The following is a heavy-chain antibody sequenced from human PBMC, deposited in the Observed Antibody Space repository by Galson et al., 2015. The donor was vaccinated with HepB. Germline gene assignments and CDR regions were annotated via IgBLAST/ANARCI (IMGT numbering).Heavy chain of an antibody. V-gene: IGHV1-18*04. CDR3: ARDVEGGWVVVPAAILGRGWSDAFDI. Sequence: VSCKASGYTFTSYGISWVRQAPGQGLEWMGWISAYNGNTNYAQKLQGRVTMTTDTSTSTTYMELRSLRSDDTAVYYCARDVEGGWVVVPAAILGRGWSDAFDIWGQGTMVTVSS. D-gene: IGHD2-2*02. CDR1: GYTFTSYG. CDR2: ISAYNGNT. J-gene: IGHJ3*02.